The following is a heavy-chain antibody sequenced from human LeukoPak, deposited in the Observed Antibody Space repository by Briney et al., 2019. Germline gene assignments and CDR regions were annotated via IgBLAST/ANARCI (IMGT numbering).Heavy chain of an antibody. Sequence: SETLSLTCTDSGDSISSSYWSWIRQPPGKRLEWVGYVHYTGKTIDNPSLNNLATISLDMSKNQFSLTLTSVTLADTAVYYCARGYYDRSGSSNPFDSWGQGTLVTVSA. CDR1: GDSISSSY. V-gene: IGHV4-59*01. J-gene: IGHJ4*02. CDR2: VHYTGKT. CDR3: ARGYYDRSGSSNPFDS. D-gene: IGHD3-22*01.